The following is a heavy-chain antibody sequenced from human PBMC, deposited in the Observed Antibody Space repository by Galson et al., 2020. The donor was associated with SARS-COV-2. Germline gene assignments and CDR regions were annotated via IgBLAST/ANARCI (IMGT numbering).Heavy chain of an antibody. V-gene: IGHV3-21*01. Sequence: GGSLRLSCAASGFTFSSYSMNWVRQAPGKGLEWVSSISSSSSYIYYADSVKGRFTISRDNAKNSLYLQMNSLRAEDTAVYYCARDRSALYCSSTSCYEGGPWGQGTLVTVSS. CDR2: ISSSSSYI. CDR3: ARDRSALYCSSTSCYEGGP. CDR1: GFTFSSYS. J-gene: IGHJ5*02. D-gene: IGHD2-2*01.